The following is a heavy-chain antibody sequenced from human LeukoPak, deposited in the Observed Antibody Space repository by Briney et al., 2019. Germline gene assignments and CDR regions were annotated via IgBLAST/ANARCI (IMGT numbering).Heavy chain of an antibody. J-gene: IGHJ3*02. V-gene: IGHV4-61*02. CDR2: IYTSGST. D-gene: IGHD3-3*01. Sequence: PSETLSLTCTVSGGSISSGSYYWSWIRQPAGKGLEWIGRIYTSGSTNYNPSLKSRVTISVDTSKNQFSPKLSSVTAADTAVYYCARAVPPDRFTIFGVVISEAFDIWGQGTMVTVSS. CDR3: ARAVPPDRFTIFGVVISEAFDI. CDR1: GGSISSGSYY.